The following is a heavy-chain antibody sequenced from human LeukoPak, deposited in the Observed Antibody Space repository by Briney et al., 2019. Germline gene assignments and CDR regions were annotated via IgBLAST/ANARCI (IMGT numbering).Heavy chain of an antibody. CDR1: GGSFSGYY. J-gene: IGHJ3*02. V-gene: IGHV4-34*01. CDR2: INHSGST. Sequence: SETLSLTCAVYGGSFSGYYRSWLRQPPGKGLEWIGEINHSGSTNYNPSLKSRVTISVDTSKNQFSLKLSSVTAADTAVYYCARWDREKGYCSSTSCSAVAFDIWGQGTKVTVSS. D-gene: IGHD2-2*01. CDR3: ARWDREKGYCSSTSCSAVAFDI.